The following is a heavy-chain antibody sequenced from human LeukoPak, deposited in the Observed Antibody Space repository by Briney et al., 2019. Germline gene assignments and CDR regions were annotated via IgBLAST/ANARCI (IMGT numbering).Heavy chain of an antibody. Sequence: GGSLRLSCAASGFTFNSAWMGWVRQAPGKGLEWVGRIKSGSDGGAIHYAAPVKGRFTISRDDSQNTVYLQMNSLKTEDTAVYYCTTDQLEGHYDTWSGYYLFWGQGTLVTVSS. J-gene: IGHJ4*02. V-gene: IGHV3-15*01. D-gene: IGHD3-3*01. CDR3: TTDQLEGHYDTWSGYYLF. CDR1: GFTFNSAW. CDR2: IKSGSDGGAI.